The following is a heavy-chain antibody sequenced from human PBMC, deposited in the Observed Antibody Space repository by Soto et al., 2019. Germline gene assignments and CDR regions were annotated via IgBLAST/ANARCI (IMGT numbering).Heavy chain of an antibody. CDR3: ARGLVVPAGDAFDI. D-gene: IGHD2-2*01. CDR1: GFTFRSYW. CDR2: INGGGSST. V-gene: IGHV3-74*01. Sequence: EVQLVESGGGLVQPGGSLRLSCAASGFTFRSYWMHWVRQAPGKGLVWVSRINGGGSSTSYADSVKGRFTISRDNAKNTQYLQMNSLRAEDTDVYYCARGLVVPAGDAFDIWGQGTMVTVSS. J-gene: IGHJ3*02.